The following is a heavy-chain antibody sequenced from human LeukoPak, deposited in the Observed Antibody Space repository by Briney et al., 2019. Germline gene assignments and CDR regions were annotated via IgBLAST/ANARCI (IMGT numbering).Heavy chain of an antibody. CDR1: GGSFSGYY. V-gene: IGHV4-34*01. Sequence: SETLSLTCAVYGGSFSGYYWSWIRQPPGKGLEWIGEINLSGSTNYNPSLKSRVTISVDTSKNQFSLKLSSETAADTAVYYCARGSTYDFWSGYYFTRYYFDYWGQGTLVTVSS. CDR2: INLSGST. D-gene: IGHD3-3*01. J-gene: IGHJ4*02. CDR3: ARGSTYDFWSGYYFTRYYFDY.